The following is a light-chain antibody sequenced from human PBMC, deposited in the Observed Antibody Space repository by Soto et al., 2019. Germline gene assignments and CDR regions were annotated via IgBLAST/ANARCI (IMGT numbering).Light chain of an antibody. J-gene: IGKJ1*01. V-gene: IGKV1-5*01. Sequence: IQMTQSPSTLSASVGDTVTITCRASQTISVSLAWYQQKPGKAPNLLSYDASTCQGGVPSRFSGSGSGTEFTLTVTSLQPEDFATYFCQQYDKYSTFGHGTKVDI. CDR3: QQYDKYST. CDR1: QTISVS. CDR2: DAS.